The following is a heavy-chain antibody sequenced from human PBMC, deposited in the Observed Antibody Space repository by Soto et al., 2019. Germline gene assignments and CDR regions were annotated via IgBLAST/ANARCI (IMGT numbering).Heavy chain of an antibody. CDR3: ERDGISYHGSVGNNYYYGMDV. V-gene: IGHV4-38-2*02. CDR1: GFSMSNNYY. J-gene: IGHJ6*02. Sequence: SETLSLTCAVSGFSMSNNYYWGWIRQPPGKGLEWIGSIFHSGTTYYNPSLKSRVTISVDTSKNQFSLRLSSVTAADTAEYFFERDGISYHGSVGNNYYYGMDVWGQGTPVTVSS. CDR2: IFHSGTT. D-gene: IGHD3-10*01.